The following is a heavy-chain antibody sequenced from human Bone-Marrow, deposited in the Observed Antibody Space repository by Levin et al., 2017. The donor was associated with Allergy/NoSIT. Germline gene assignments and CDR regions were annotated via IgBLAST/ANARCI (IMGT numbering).Heavy chain of an antibody. Sequence: NTGGSLRLSCAGSGFTFTNAWMSWVRQVPGKGLEWIGRIKSKADGGTIDYAALVKGRFSMSRDDSESTVYLQMNSLQTEDSAIYFCSAGNPFQYWGQGTLVDVSS. CDR3: SAGNPFQY. V-gene: IGHV3-15*01. J-gene: IGHJ1*01. CDR1: GFTFTNAW. CDR2: IKSKADGGTI.